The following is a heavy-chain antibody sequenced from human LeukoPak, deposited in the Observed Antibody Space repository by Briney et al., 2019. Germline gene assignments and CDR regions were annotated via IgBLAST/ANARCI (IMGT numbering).Heavy chain of an antibody. Sequence: ASVKVSCKASGYTFTSYGISWMRQAPGQGLEWMGWISAYNGNTDYAQKLQGRVTMTTDTSTSTAYMELRSLRSDDTAVYYCARDRYIVGATTFDYWGQGTLVTVSS. J-gene: IGHJ4*02. D-gene: IGHD1-26*01. CDR2: ISAYNGNT. CDR1: GYTFTSYG. CDR3: ARDRYIVGATTFDY. V-gene: IGHV1-18*01.